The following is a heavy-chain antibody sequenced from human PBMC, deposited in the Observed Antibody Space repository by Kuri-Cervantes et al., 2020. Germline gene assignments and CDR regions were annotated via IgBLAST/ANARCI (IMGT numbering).Heavy chain of an antibody. CDR3: AKDLSSNWYGYFDL. CDR2: ISWSSGSI. V-gene: IGHV3-9*01. J-gene: IGHJ2*01. CDR1: GFTFDDYA. Sequence: GGSLRLSCAASGFTFDDYAMHWVRQAPGKGLEWVSGISWSSGSIGYADSVKGRFTISRDNAKNSLYLQLNSLRDEDTALYYCAKDLSSNWYGYFDLWGRGTLVTVSS. D-gene: IGHD6-13*01.